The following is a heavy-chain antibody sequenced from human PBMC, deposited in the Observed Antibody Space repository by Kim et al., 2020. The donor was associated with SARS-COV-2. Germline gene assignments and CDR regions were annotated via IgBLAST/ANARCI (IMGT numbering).Heavy chain of an antibody. D-gene: IGHD1-1*01. CDR1: GFTFRDYA. CDR3: ATLRRSVETPFDY. Sequence: GGSLRLSCAASGFTFRDYAMTWVRQVPGKGLEWVSTVRGDGGSTHYADSVKGRFAISRDNSKNTLYLQMNSLRAEDTAIYYCATLRRSVETPFDYWGQGTLVTVSS. J-gene: IGHJ4*02. V-gene: IGHV3-23*01. CDR2: VRGDGGST.